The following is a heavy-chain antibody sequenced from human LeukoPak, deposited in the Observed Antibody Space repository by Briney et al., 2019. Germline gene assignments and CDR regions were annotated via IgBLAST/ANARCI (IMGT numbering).Heavy chain of an antibody. J-gene: IGHJ6*02. Sequence: PGRSLRLSCAASGFSFSSYWMSWVRQAPGKGLEWVANIKQDGSEKYYVDSVKGRFTIPRDNAKNSLYLQMTSLRAEDTAVYYCARVGYCSSPSCYAYGMDVWGQGTTVTVSS. CDR3: ARVGYCSSPSCYAYGMDV. D-gene: IGHD2-2*01. V-gene: IGHV3-7*03. CDR1: GFSFSSYW. CDR2: IKQDGSEK.